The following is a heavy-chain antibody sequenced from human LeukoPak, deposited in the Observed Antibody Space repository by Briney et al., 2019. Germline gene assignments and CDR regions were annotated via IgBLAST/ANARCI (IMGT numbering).Heavy chain of an antibody. D-gene: IGHD5-18*01. J-gene: IGHJ4*02. Sequence: ASVKVSCKASGYTFTSYYMQWVRQAPGQGLEWMGIINPSGGSTSYAQKFQGRVTMTRDMSTSTVYMELSSLRSEDTAVYYCARTAGDTAMPQYYFDYWGQGTLVTVSS. V-gene: IGHV1-46*01. CDR3: ARTAGDTAMPQYYFDY. CDR1: GYTFTSYY. CDR2: INPSGGST.